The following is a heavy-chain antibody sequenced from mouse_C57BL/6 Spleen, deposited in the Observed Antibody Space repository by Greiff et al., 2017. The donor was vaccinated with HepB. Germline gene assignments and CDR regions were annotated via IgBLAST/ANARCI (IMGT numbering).Heavy chain of an antibody. CDR1: GYTFTSYW. Sequence: QVQLQQSGAELVRPGTSVKLSCKASGYTFTSYWMHWVQQRPGQGLEWIGVIDPSDSYTNYNQKFKGKATLTVDTSSSTAYMQLSSLPSEDSAVYYCARYGNYDAMDYWGQGTSVTVSS. CDR3: ARYGNYDAMDY. V-gene: IGHV1-59*01. CDR2: IDPSDSYT. D-gene: IGHD1-1*01. J-gene: IGHJ4*01.